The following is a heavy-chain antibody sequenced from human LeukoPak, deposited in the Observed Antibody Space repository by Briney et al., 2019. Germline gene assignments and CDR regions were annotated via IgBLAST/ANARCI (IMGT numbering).Heavy chain of an antibody. CDR1: GFTFNNYA. Sequence: GGSLRLSCAASGFTFNNYAMIWVRQAPGKGLEWVSGVSSTGSRTYYADSVKGQFTISRDNSKNTVYLQMDSLRAEDAAVYYCGKGASGIHLERYCDYWGQGPLVTVPT. D-gene: IGHD2-15*01. V-gene: IGHV3-23*01. CDR2: VSSTGSRT. J-gene: IGHJ4*02. CDR3: GKGASGIHLERYCDY.